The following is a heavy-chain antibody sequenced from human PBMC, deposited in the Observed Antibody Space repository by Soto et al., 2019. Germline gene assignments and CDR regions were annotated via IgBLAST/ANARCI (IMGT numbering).Heavy chain of an antibody. Sequence: PSETLSLTCAVYGGSFSGYYWSWIRQPPGKGLEWIGEINHSGSTNYNPSLKSRVTISVDTSKNQFSLKLSSVTAADTAVYYRARGGYDSSGYCPMADWGQGTLGTVSS. V-gene: IGHV4-34*01. CDR1: GGSFSGYY. CDR2: INHSGST. D-gene: IGHD3-22*01. CDR3: ARGGYDSSGYCPMAD. J-gene: IGHJ4*02.